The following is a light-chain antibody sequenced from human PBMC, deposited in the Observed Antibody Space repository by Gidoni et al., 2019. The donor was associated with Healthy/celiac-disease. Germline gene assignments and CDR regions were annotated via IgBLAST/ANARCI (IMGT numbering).Light chain of an antibody. CDR3: QSYDSSLSGWV. Sequence: QSVLTHPPSVSGAPGQGVTISSTGSSSNVGAGYDVHWYQQLPGTAPKLLIYGNSNRPSGVPDRFSGSKSGTSASLAITGLQAEDEADYYCQSYDSSLSGWVFGGGTKLTVL. V-gene: IGLV1-40*01. CDR1: SSNVGAGYD. CDR2: GNS. J-gene: IGLJ3*02.